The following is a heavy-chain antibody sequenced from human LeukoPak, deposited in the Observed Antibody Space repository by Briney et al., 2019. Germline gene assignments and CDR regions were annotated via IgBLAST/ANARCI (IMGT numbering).Heavy chain of an antibody. CDR2: ISGSGGST. CDR1: GFTFSSYG. V-gene: IGHV3-23*01. Sequence: GGSLRLSCAASGFTFSSYGMSWVRQAPGKGLEWVSAISGSGGSTYYADSVKGRFTISRDNSKNTLYLQMNSLRAEDTAVYYRAKDHRSSWYVYYFDYWGQGTLVTVSS. J-gene: IGHJ4*02. D-gene: IGHD6-13*01. CDR3: AKDHRSSWYVYYFDY.